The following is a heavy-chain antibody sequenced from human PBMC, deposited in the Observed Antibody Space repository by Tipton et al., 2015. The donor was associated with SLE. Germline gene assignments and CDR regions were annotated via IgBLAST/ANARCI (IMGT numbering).Heavy chain of an antibody. CDR1: NGSISNYY. CDR2: ISYSGTT. Sequence: TLSLTCTVSNGSISNYYWSWIRQAPGKALEWIGYISYSGTTNYSPSLKSRVTLSVDTSKNQFSLKLSSVTAADAAVYYCARDRTPETEFWYVDFWGRGTLVSVSS. J-gene: IGHJ2*01. CDR3: ARDRTPETEFWYVDF. D-gene: IGHD1-14*01. V-gene: IGHV4-59*01.